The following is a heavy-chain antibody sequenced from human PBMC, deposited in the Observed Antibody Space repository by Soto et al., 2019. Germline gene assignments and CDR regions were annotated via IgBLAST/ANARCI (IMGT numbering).Heavy chain of an antibody. CDR2: ISGSGGST. D-gene: IGHD2-15*01. CDR3: AKDDIRPPGVYY. V-gene: IGHV3-23*01. Sequence: GGSLRLSCAASGFTFSIYAMSWVRQAPGKGLEWVSAISGSGGSTYYADSVKGRFTISRDNSKNTLYLQMNSLRAEDTAVYYCAKDDIRPPGVYYWGQGTLVTVSS. J-gene: IGHJ4*02. CDR1: GFTFSIYA.